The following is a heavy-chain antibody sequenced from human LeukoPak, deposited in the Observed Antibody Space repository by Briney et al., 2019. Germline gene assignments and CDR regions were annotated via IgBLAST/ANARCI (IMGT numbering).Heavy chain of an antibody. V-gene: IGHV4-4*07. CDR1: GGSISSYY. Sequence: SETLSLTCTVSGGSISSYYWSWLRQPAGKGLEWIGRIYTSGSTNYNPSLKSRVTMSVDTSKNQFSLKLSSVTAADTAVYYCARERVGCSSTSCYDLFDYWGQGTLVTVSS. J-gene: IGHJ4*02. CDR3: ARERVGCSSTSCYDLFDY. CDR2: IYTSGST. D-gene: IGHD2-2*01.